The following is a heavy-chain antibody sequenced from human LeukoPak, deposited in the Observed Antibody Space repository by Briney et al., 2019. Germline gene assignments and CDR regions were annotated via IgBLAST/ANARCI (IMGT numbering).Heavy chain of an antibody. CDR1: GFTFSSYG. CDR3: ARDSSDYDFWSGRWGGLDY. D-gene: IGHD3-3*01. J-gene: IGHJ4*02. CDR2: IWYDGSNK. Sequence: PGGSLRLSCAASGFTFSSYGMHWVRQAPGKGLEWVAVIWYDGSNKYYADSVRGRFTISRDNSKNTLYLQMNSLRAEDTAVYYRARDSSDYDFWSGRWGGLDYWGQGTLVTVSS. V-gene: IGHV3-33*01.